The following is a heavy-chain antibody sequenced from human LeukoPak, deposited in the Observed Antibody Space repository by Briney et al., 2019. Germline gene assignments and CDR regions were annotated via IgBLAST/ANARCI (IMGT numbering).Heavy chain of an antibody. CDR2: IRSDGGST. J-gene: IGHJ4*02. CDR1: GFSFSAYI. D-gene: IGHD6-19*01. Sequence: GGSLRLSGVASGFSFSAYIMHWVRQAPGKGLEYVSAIRSDGGSTFYPNSVKGRFTISRDNSKSTLYLQMGSLRAEDTAVYYCTRRYGGHSGWAGYHDSWGQGTLVTVSS. V-gene: IGHV3-64*01. CDR3: TRRYGGHSGWAGYHDS.